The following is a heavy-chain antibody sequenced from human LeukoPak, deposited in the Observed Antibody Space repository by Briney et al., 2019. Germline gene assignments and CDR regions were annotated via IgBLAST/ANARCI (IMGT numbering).Heavy chain of an antibody. Sequence: GGSLRLSCAASGFDFSKYSMNWIRQAPGKGLEWVSYISSSIDVSFYEDSVEGRFTISRDNAKNSLYLQMNSLRVDDTAIYYCAKDQFIVATIGGDYFDYWGQGTLVTVSS. CDR3: AKDQFIVATIGGDYFDY. CDR1: GFDFSKYS. CDR2: ISSSIDVS. J-gene: IGHJ4*02. D-gene: IGHD5-12*01. V-gene: IGHV3-11*01.